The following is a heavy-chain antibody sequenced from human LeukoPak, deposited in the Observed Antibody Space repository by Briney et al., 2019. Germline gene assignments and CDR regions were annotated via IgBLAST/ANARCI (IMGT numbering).Heavy chain of an antibody. CDR3: ARDSGTYSVYYFDY. CDR1: GGSISSSNYY. Sequence: SETLSLTCTVSGGSISSSNYYWGWIRQPPGKGLEWIGGVYYSGSTHYNPSLESRVTISVDTSKNEFSLKLSSVTAADTAVYYCARDSGTYSVYYFDYWGQGTLVTVSS. CDR2: VYYSGST. D-gene: IGHD1-26*01. J-gene: IGHJ4*02. V-gene: IGHV4-39*02.